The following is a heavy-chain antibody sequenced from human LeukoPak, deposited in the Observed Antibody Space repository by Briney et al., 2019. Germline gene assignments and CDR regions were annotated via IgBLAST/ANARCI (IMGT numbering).Heavy chain of an antibody. CDR2: INTDGSNT. Sequence: GGSLRLSCVASGFTFSSFWMQWVRQAPGRGLVCVSRINTDGSNTNYADSVRGRFTISRDSAKNTPYLQMNSLRTEDTAVYYCARIGTSLAAYWGQGTLVTVSS. CDR3: ARIGTSLAAY. CDR1: GFTFSSFW. V-gene: IGHV3-74*01. J-gene: IGHJ4*02. D-gene: IGHD1-1*01.